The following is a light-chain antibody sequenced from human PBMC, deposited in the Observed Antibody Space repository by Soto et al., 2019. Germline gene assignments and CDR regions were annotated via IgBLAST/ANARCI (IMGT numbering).Light chain of an antibody. CDR2: DAS. Sequence: EIVMRQWPATLSVTQGEKATRSCWASQSMSSNLAWYQQKAGQAPRLLISDASNRATGIPARFSGSGSGTEFTLTISSLQSEDFAVYYCQQYNNWLITFGQGTRLEIK. J-gene: IGKJ5*01. CDR3: QQYNNWLIT. CDR1: QSMSSN. V-gene: IGKV3D-15*01.